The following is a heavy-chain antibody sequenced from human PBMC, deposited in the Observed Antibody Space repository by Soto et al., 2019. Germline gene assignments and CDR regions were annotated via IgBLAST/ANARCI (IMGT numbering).Heavy chain of an antibody. V-gene: IGHV3-23*01. D-gene: IGHD3-3*01. CDR2: ISGSGGST. J-gene: IGHJ4*02. Sequence: SLRLSCAASGFTFSSYAMSWVRQAPGKGPEWVSAISGSGGSTYYADSVKGRFTISRDNSKNTLYLQMNSLRAEDTAVYYCAKVPYYDFWSGSYYFEYWGQGTPVTVSS. CDR3: AKVPYYDFWSGSYYFEY. CDR1: GFTFSSYA.